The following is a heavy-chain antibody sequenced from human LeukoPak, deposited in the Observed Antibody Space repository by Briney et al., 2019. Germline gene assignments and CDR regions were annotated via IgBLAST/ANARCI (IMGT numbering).Heavy chain of an antibody. V-gene: IGHV1-2*02. CDR2: INPNSGGT. CDR1: GYTFTGYY. J-gene: IGHJ3*02. CDR3: ARDLTNWGHFGAFDI. Sequence: ASVKVSCKASGYTFTGYYMHWVRQAPGQGLEWMGWINPNSGGTNYAQKFQGRVTMTRDTPISTAYMELSRLRSDDTAVYYCARDLTNWGHFGAFDIWGQGTMVTVSS. D-gene: IGHD7-27*01.